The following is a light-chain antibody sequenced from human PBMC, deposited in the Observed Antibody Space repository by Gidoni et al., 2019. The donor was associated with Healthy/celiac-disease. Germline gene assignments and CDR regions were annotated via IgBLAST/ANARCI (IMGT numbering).Light chain of an antibody. Sequence: MLMPQSPASLAVSLGERATINCKSSQSVLHSSNNKNYLAWYQQKPGQPPKLLIYWASTREFGVPDRFSGSGSGTDFTLTISSLQAEDVAVYYCQQYYSPPWTFGPGTRVEIK. V-gene: IGKV4-1*01. CDR2: WAS. CDR3: QQYYSPPWT. J-gene: IGKJ1*01. CDR1: QSVLHSSNNKNY.